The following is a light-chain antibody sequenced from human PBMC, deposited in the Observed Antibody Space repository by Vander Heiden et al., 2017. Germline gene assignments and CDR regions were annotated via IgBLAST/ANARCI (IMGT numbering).Light chain of an antibody. J-gene: IGKJ4*01. CDR1: QRVSSSY. V-gene: IGKV3-20*01. Sequence: DIVLTQSPVPLSLSPGERATLSCRASQRVSSSYLAWWQQKQGQEPRLLIYDASSRGAGSPDGFSSSGSGREFTLTISRLEHEDFAVDYCQKYGSSPPLTFGGGTKVEIK. CDR2: DAS. CDR3: QKYGSSPPLT.